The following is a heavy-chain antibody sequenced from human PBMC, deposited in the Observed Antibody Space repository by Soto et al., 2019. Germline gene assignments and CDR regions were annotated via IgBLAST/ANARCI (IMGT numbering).Heavy chain of an antibody. V-gene: IGHV4-59*08. CDR3: ARHSWELRKTFDY. CDR2: IYYTGST. D-gene: IGHD1-7*01. CDR1: GGSINNYY. Sequence: QVQLQESGPGLVKPSETLSLTCTVSGGSINNYYWSWIRQPPGKGLEWIGYIYYTGSTNYNPSLKSRVTISLDTSKNQFSLKLSSVTAADPAVYYCARHSWELRKTFDYWGQGTLVTVSS. J-gene: IGHJ4*01.